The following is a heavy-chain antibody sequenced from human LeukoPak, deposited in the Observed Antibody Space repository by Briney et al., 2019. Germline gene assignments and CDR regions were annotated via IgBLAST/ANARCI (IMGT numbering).Heavy chain of an antibody. V-gene: IGHV4-59*01. CDR1: GGSISNYY. CDR2: VYYSGTT. Sequence: SSETLSLTCTVSGGSISNYYWNWIRQPPGTGLEWIGYVYYSGTTNYNPSLKSRVTISVDTSKNQFSLKLSSVTAADTAVYYCARRGSFNWFDPWGQGTLVTVSS. D-gene: IGHD3-10*01. CDR3: ARRGSFNWFDP. J-gene: IGHJ5*02.